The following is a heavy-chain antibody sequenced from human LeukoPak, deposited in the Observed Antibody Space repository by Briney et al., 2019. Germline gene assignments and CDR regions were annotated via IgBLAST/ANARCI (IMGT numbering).Heavy chain of an antibody. V-gene: IGHV3-9*01. J-gene: IGHJ4*02. Sequence: PGGSLRLSCAASGFTFDDYAMHWVRQAPRKGLEWVSGISWNSGSIRYADPAKGRFTISRDNAKNPLYLQMNSLGAEDTAVYYCARDLELAESYYDSSGYVGYWGQGTLVTVSS. CDR2: ISWNSGSI. D-gene: IGHD3-22*01. CDR3: ARDLELAESYYDSSGYVGY. CDR1: GFTFDDYA.